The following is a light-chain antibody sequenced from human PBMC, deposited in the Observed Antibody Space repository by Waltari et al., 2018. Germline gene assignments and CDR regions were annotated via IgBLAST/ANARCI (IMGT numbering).Light chain of an antibody. CDR3: AAWDDSLNGVV. CDR1: SSNIGSTT. Sequence: QSVLTQPPSASGTPGQRVPISCSGSSSNIGSTTVNWYQQLPGTSPKLLIYSNNQRPSGVPDRFSGSKSGTSASLAISGLHSEDEADYYCAAWDDSLNGVVFGGGTKLTVL. CDR2: SNN. J-gene: IGLJ2*01. V-gene: IGLV1-44*01.